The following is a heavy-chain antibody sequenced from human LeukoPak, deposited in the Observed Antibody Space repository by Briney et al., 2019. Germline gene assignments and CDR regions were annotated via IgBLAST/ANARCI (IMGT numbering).Heavy chain of an antibody. CDR3: ARDIGIVGADMDDAFDN. Sequence: GSSVKVSCKASGGTFSSYAISWVRQAPGQGLEWMGGIIPIFGTANYAQKFQGRVTITADESTSTAYMELSSLRSEDTAVYYCARDIGIVGADMDDAFDNWGQGTMVTVSS. V-gene: IGHV1-69*01. J-gene: IGHJ3*02. CDR2: IIPIFGTA. CDR1: GGTFSSYA. D-gene: IGHD1-26*01.